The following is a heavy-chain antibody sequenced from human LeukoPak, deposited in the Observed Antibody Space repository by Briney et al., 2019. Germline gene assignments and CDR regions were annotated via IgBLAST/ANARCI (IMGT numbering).Heavy chain of an antibody. D-gene: IGHD3-10*01. Sequence: GGSLRLSCAASGFIFSNYGMHWVRQAPGKGLEWVAFIRYDGSNKYYADSVKGRFTISRDNSKNTLYLQMNSLRAEDTAVYYCAKDLESYYYGSGSYLDYWGQGTLVTVSS. CDR3: AKDLESYYYGSGSYLDY. J-gene: IGHJ4*02. CDR2: IRYDGSNK. CDR1: GFIFSNYG. V-gene: IGHV3-30*02.